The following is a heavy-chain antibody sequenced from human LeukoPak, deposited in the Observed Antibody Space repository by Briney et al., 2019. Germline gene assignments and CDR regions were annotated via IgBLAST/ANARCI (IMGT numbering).Heavy chain of an antibody. J-gene: IGHJ6*02. CDR2: IYYSGST. CDR3: ARDLSNIVVVPAAKNYYYYGMDV. Sequence: SETLSLTCTVSGGSVSSGSYYWSWIRQPPGKGLEWIGYIYYSGSTNYNPSLKSRVTISVDTSKNQFSLKLSSVTAVDTAVYYCARDLSNIVVVPAAKNYYYYGMDVWGQGTTVTVSS. V-gene: IGHV4-61*01. CDR1: GGSVSSGSYY. D-gene: IGHD2-2*01.